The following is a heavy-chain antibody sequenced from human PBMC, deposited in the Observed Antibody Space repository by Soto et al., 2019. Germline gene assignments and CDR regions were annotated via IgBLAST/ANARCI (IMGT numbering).Heavy chain of an antibody. Sequence: QVQLQQSGPGLVKPSQTLSLTCAISGDSVSSNSTAWNWIRQSPSRGLEWLGRTYYRSKWYNDYAVAVRSRIPINPATAQNQFSLQLNSVTPEETAVYYCARGWEAYRRSLDYWCQGPLVTVSS. CDR2: TYYRSKWYN. V-gene: IGHV6-1*01. CDR3: ARGWEAYRRSLDY. D-gene: IGHD1-26*01. CDR1: GDSVSSNSTA. J-gene: IGHJ4*02.